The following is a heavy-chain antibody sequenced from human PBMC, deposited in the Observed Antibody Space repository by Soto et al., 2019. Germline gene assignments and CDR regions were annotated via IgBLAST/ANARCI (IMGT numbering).Heavy chain of an antibody. V-gene: IGHV3-7*05. J-gene: IGHJ4*02. CDR2: IKQAGSEK. Sequence: EVQLVDSGGGLVQPGGSLRLSCAASGFNFNNYWMTWVRQAPGKGPEWVANIKQAGSEKYYVDSVKGRFTISRDNAKNSLYLQLDSLRGEDTAVYYCARGRYSGTDYYLDFWGQGTLVTVSS. CDR1: GFNFNNYW. CDR3: ARGRYSGTDYYLDF. D-gene: IGHD1-26*01.